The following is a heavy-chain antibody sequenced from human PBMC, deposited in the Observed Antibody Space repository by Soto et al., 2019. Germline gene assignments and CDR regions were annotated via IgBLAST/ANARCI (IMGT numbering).Heavy chain of an antibody. J-gene: IGHJ4*02. D-gene: IGHD3-22*01. CDR3: ARDLPGYYYDPYDY. CDR2: ISSSSSYI. Sequence: PGGSLRLSCAASGFTFSSYSMNWVRQAPGKGLEWVSSISSSSSYIYYADSVKGRFTISRDNAKNSLYLQMNSLRAEDTAVYYCARDLPGYYYDPYDYWGQGTLVTVSS. V-gene: IGHV3-21*01. CDR1: GFTFSSYS.